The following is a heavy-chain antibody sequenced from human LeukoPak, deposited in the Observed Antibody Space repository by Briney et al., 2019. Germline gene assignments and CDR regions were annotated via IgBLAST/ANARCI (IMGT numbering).Heavy chain of an antibody. Sequence: SEALSLTCTVSGGSISSGSYYWVWIRQPPGKGLEWIGSIYYSGNTYYNASLKSQVSISIDTSRNQFSLRLTSVTAADTAVYYCARQTGSGLFILPGGQGTLVTVSS. V-gene: IGHV4-39*01. CDR2: IYYSGNT. CDR1: GGSISSGSYY. J-gene: IGHJ4*02. D-gene: IGHD3/OR15-3a*01. CDR3: ARQTGSGLFILP.